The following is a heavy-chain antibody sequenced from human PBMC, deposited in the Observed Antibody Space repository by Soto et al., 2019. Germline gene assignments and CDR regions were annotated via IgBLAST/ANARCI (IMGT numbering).Heavy chain of an antibody. D-gene: IGHD3-9*01. Sequence: ASVKVSCKASGYTFTSYDINWVRQTTGQGLEWMGWMNPTNGNTGYVQKFQGRVTMTRNTSINTAYMELSSLRSEDTAVYYCARAEILTGYFAWGQGTLVTVDS. V-gene: IGHV1-8*01. J-gene: IGHJ5*01. CDR3: ARAEILTGYFA. CDR1: GYTFTSYD. CDR2: MNPTNGNT.